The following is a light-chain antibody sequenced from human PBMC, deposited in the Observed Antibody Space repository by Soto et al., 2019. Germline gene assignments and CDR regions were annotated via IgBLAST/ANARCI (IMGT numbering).Light chain of an antibody. CDR2: AAS. Sequence: EIVLTQSPGTLSLSPGERATLSCRASQSVSSSYLAWYKQKPGQPPRLLIHAASSRAPGIPDRFSGSGSGTDFTLTISRLEPEDFAVDYCQQYGLSPRMYTFGQGTKLEFK. V-gene: IGKV3-20*01. J-gene: IGKJ2*01. CDR1: QSVSSSY. CDR3: QQYGLSPRMYT.